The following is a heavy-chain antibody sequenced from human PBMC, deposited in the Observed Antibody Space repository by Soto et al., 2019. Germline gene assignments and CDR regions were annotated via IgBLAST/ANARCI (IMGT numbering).Heavy chain of an antibody. J-gene: IGHJ4*02. CDR1: GFTFSSYG. CDR3: ARDPTYYDFWSGSPDFDY. Sequence: GGSLRLSCAASGFTFSSYGMHWVRQAPGKGLEWVAVIWYDGSNKYYADSVKGRFTISRDNSKNTLYLQMNSLRAEDTAVYYCARDPTYYDFWSGSPDFDYCGQGTLVTVSS. D-gene: IGHD3-3*01. CDR2: IWYDGSNK. V-gene: IGHV3-33*01.